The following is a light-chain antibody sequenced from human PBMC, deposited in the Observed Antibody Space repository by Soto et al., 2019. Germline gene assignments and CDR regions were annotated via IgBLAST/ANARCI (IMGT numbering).Light chain of an antibody. J-gene: IGKJ3*01. CDR2: GAS. CDR3: QQYCNSPVT. V-gene: IGKV3-20*01. CDR1: QSVSSNF. Sequence: EIVLTQSPGTLSLSPGERVTLSCRASQSVSSNFLAWYQQKPDQATRLLIYGASSRATGIPDRFSGSGSGTDFTLTISRLEPEDFAVYYCQQYCNSPVTFGPGTKVDFK.